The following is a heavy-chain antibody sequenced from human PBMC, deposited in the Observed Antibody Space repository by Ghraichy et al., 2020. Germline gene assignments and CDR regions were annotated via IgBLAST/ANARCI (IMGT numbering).Heavy chain of an antibody. CDR1: GFSVSVNY. D-gene: IGHD3-10*01. V-gene: IGHV3-53*05. CDR3: ARDRVRCAGGDNYCPYHYYYGMDV. Sequence: GESLNISCAASGFSVSVNYMAWVRQAPGKGLEWVSIMFSGGGTYYADSVKGRFTISRDNFRNTVFLQMSSLRTEDTAVYYCARDRVRCAGGDNYCPYHYYYGMDVWGQGTTVTVTS. J-gene: IGHJ6*02. CDR2: MFSGGGT.